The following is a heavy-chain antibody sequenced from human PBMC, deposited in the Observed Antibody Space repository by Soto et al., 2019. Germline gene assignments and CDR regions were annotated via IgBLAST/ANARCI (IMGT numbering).Heavy chain of an antibody. CDR3: ARAYPQFGLSWFDP. D-gene: IGHD3-16*01. J-gene: IGHJ5*02. V-gene: IGHV4-30-4*01. CDR2: IYYSGST. CDR1: GGSISSGDYY. Sequence: SETLSLTCTVSGGSISSGDYYWSWIRQPPGKGLEWIGYIYYSGSTYYNPSLKSRVTISVDTSKNQFSLKLSSVTAADTAVYYCARAYPQFGLSWFDPWGQGTLVTVSS.